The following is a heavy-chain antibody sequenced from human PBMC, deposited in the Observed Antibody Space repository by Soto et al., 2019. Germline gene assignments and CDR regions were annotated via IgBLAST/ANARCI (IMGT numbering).Heavy chain of an antibody. D-gene: IGHD6-13*01. CDR1: GFTFNSSW. CDR2: INSDGSST. V-gene: IGHV3-74*01. CDR3: ARTSRDQYSSSWYLDAFDI. Sequence: GGSLRLSCAASGFTFNSSWMHWVRQTQGKGLVWVSRINSDGSSTSYADSVKGRFTISRDNAKNTLYLQMNSLRAEDTAVYYCARTSRDQYSSSWYLDAFDIWGQGTMVTVSS. J-gene: IGHJ3*02.